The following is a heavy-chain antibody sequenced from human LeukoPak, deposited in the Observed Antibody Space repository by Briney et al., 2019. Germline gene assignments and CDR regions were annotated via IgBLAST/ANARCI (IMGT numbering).Heavy chain of an antibody. CDR1: GFTVSGNY. V-gene: IGHV3-66*01. D-gene: IGHD2-15*01. CDR3: ASGRRGWLVNDY. Sequence: GGSLRLSCAASGFTVSGNYMSWVRQAPGKGLEWVSVIYSGDSTYYADSVKGRFTISRDISKNTVFLQMNSLRAEDTAVYYCASGRRGWLVNDYWGQGTLVTVSS. CDR2: IYSGDST. J-gene: IGHJ4*02.